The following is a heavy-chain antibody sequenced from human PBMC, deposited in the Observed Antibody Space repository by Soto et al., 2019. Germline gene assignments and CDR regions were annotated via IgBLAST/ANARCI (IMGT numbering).Heavy chain of an antibody. CDR3: ARGPGGPDGPGDH. CDR1: GYTFTSYA. D-gene: IGHD2-15*01. V-gene: IGHV1-3*01. J-gene: IGHJ4*02. Sequence: QVQLVQSGAEVKKPGASVKVSCKASGYTFTSYAMHWVRQAPGQRLEWMGWINAGNGNTKYSQKFQGRVTITRDTSASTAYMELSSLRSEDTAMYYCARGPGGPDGPGDHWGQGTLVTVSS. CDR2: INAGNGNT.